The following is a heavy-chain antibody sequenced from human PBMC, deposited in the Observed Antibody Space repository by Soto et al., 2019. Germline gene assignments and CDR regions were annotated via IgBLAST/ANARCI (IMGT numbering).Heavy chain of an antibody. V-gene: IGHV4-31*03. J-gene: IGHJ4*02. Sequence: PSETLSLTCTVSGGSISSGGYYWSWSRQHPGQGLEWIGYIYYSGSTYYNPSLKSRVTISVDTSKNQFSLKLSSVPAADTAVYYCASLHTIPGIAVAGLFDYWGQGTLVTVPQ. CDR1: GGSISSGGYY. D-gene: IGHD6-19*01. CDR2: IYYSGST. CDR3: ASLHTIPGIAVAGLFDY.